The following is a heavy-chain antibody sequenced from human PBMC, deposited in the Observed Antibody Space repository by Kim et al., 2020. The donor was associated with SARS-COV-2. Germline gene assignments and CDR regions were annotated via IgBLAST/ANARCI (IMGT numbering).Heavy chain of an antibody. CDR1: GFTFSSYS. CDR2: ISSSSSTI. V-gene: IGHV3-48*02. Sequence: GGSLRLSCAASGFTFSSYSMNWVRQAPGKGLEWVSYISSSSSTIYYADSVKGRFTISRDNAKNSLYLQMNSLRDEDTAVYYCAREPPYYYDSSGYLLDYWGQGTLVTVSS. CDR3: AREPPYYYDSSGYLLDY. J-gene: IGHJ4*02. D-gene: IGHD3-22*01.